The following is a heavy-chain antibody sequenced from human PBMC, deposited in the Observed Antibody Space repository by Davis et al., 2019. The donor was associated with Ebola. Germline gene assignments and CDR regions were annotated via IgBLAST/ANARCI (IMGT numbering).Heavy chain of an antibody. V-gene: IGHV4-59*13. D-gene: IGHD3-3*01. CDR1: GGSISNYH. J-gene: IGHJ6*02. CDR2: VYYGGGT. CDR3: ARDTYDFWSGYTKYYYYYYGMDV. Sequence: SETLSLTCSVPGGSISNYHWNWIRQPPGKGLEWIGHVYYGGGTNYNPAFRSRVTISVDTSKNQFSLKLSSVTAADTAVYYCARDTYDFWSGYTKYYYYYYGMDVWGQGTTVTVSS.